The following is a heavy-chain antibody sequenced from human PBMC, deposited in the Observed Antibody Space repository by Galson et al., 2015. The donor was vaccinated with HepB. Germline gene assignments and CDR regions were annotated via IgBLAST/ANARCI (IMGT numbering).Heavy chain of an antibody. J-gene: IGHJ6*04. Sequence: PALVKPTQTLTLTCTLSGFSLSTSGMCVSWIRQPPGKALEWLALIDWDDDKYYSTFLKTGLTISTDTSKNQVVLTMTNMDPADTATYYCARMVHYDYPWGSWKGYDYWGKGTTVTVSS. CDR1: GFSLSTSGMC. CDR2: IDWDDDK. V-gene: IGHV2-70*01. D-gene: IGHD3-16*01. CDR3: ARMVHYDYPWGSWKGYDY.